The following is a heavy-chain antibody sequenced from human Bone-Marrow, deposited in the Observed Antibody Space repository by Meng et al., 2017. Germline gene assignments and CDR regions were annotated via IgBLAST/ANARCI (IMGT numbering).Heavy chain of an antibody. CDR3: AKDSGGWYAYGMDV. V-gene: IGHV3-48*03. CDR2: ISSSGSTI. Sequence: GESLKISCAASGFTFSSYEMNWVRQAPGKGLEWVSYISSSGSTIYYADSVKGRFTISRDNAKNSLYLQMNSLRAEDMALYYCAKDSGGWYAYGMDVWGQGTTVTVSS. D-gene: IGHD6-19*01. J-gene: IGHJ6*02. CDR1: GFTFSSYE.